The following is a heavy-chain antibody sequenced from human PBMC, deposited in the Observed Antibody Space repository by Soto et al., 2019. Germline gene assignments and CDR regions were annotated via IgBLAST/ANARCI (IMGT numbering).Heavy chain of an antibody. J-gene: IGHJ4*02. CDR2: FYWNDDK. Sequence: QITLKASGPTVVKPTQTLTLTCTFSGFSLSNSGEGVGWIRQPLGKALEWLALFYWNDDKRYSPSLKSRLTITKNTPKNQVVLTMTNMDRVDTATYYCAHNRDDYICGYFDYWGQGALVTVSS. CDR3: AHNRDDYICGYFDY. V-gene: IGHV2-5*01. CDR1: GFSLSNSGEG. D-gene: IGHD4-4*01.